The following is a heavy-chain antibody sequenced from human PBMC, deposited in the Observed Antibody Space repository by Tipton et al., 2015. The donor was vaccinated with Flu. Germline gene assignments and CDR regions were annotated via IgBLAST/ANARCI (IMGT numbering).Heavy chain of an antibody. V-gene: IGHV3-74*01. Sequence: SLRLSCAASGFTFGSYGMHWVRQGPGKALVWVSHVNSDRSSITYADSVKGRFTVSRDKSKNTLYLQMDDLRVEDTAVYYCAKRYCSSTTCYIPDALAIWGQGTRVTVSS. CDR3: AKRYCSSTTCYIPDALAI. CDR2: VNSDRSSI. D-gene: IGHD2-2*01. CDR1: GFTFGSYG. J-gene: IGHJ3*02.